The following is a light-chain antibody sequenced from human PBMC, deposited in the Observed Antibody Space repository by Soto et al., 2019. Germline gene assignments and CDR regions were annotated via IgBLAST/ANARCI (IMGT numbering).Light chain of an antibody. CDR3: SSYTSSSTLV. J-gene: IGLJ3*02. CDR2: EVS. Sequence: QSALTQPASVSGSPGQSITISCTGTSSDVGGYNYVSWYQQHPGKAPKLMIYEVSNRPSGVSNRFSGSKSGNTASLTISGLQAEDEAYYYCSSYTSSSTLVFGGGTKSPS. V-gene: IGLV2-14*01. CDR1: SSDVGGYNY.